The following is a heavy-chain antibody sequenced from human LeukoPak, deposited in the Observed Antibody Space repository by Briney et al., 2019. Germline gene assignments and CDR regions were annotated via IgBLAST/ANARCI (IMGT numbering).Heavy chain of an antibody. D-gene: IGHD5-18*01. CDR2: INPNSAGT. CDR1: GGTFSSYA. V-gene: IGHV1-2*06. J-gene: IGHJ4*02. Sequence: ASVTVSCTASGGTFSSYAISWVRQAPGQGLEWVGRINPNSAGTNYAQKFQGRITMTRDTSISTAYMELNKLTFDDTAVYYCARKDLSGYSSLDYWGQGTLVTVSS. CDR3: ARKDLSGYSSLDY.